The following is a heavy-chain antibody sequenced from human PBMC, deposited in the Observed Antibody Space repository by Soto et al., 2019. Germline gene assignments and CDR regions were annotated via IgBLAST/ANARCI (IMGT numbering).Heavy chain of an antibody. CDR3: ASNSSGSPSWFDP. V-gene: IGHV4-34*01. J-gene: IGHJ5*02. CDR2: INHSGST. CDR1: GGSFSGYY. Sequence: SETLSLACAVYGGSFSGYYWSWIRQPPGKGLEWIGEINHSGSTNYNPSLKSRVTISVDTSKNQFSLKLSSVTAADTAVYYCASNSSGSPSWFDPWGQGTLVTVSS. D-gene: IGHD3-10*01.